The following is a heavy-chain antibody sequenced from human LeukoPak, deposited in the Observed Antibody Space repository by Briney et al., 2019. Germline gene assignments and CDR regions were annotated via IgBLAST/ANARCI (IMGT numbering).Heavy chain of an antibody. J-gene: IGHJ4*02. D-gene: IGHD6-19*01. CDR2: INAGNGNT. CDR3: ARDRISGWYYYLDY. Sequence: GASVKVSCKASGYTFTTYSMHWVRQAPAQRLEWMGWINAGNGNTKYSQKFQGRVTITRDTSASTAYMELSSLRSVDTAVYYCARDRISGWYYYLDYWGQGTLVTVSS. V-gene: IGHV1-3*01. CDR1: GYTFTTYS.